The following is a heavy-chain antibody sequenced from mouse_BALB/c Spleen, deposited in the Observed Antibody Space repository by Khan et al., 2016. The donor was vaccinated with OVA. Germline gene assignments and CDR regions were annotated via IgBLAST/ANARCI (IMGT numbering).Heavy chain of an antibody. V-gene: IGHV3-2*02. D-gene: IGHD2-3*01. Sequence: VQLKQSGPGLVKPSQSLSLTCTVTGYSITSDYAWNWIRQFPENKLEWMGYISYSGSTNYNPALKSRISITRDTSKNQFFLQLNSVTTEDTATYVCARDGSRYNYAMDYWGQGTSVTVSS. CDR2: ISYSGST. CDR1: GYSITSDYA. CDR3: ARDGSRYNYAMDY. J-gene: IGHJ4*01.